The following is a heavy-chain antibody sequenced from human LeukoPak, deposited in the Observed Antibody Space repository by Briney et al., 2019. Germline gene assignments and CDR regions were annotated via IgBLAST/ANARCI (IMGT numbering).Heavy chain of an antibody. D-gene: IGHD5-12*01. J-gene: IGHJ4*02. V-gene: IGHV1-2*02. Sequence: GASVKVSCKASGYTFTSYGISWVRQAPGQGLEWMGWINPNSGGTNYAQKFQGRVTMTRDTSISTAYMELSRLRSDDTAVYYCARDRGVATILFDYWGQGTLVTVSS. CDR1: GYTFTSYG. CDR3: ARDRGVATILFDY. CDR2: INPNSGGT.